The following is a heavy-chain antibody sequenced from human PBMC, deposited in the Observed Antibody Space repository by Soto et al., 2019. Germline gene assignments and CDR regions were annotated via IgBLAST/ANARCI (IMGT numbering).Heavy chain of an antibody. J-gene: IGHJ4*02. CDR1: GYSFTSYY. D-gene: IGHD3-10*01. CDR2: INPSGGST. CDR3: ARDSGGQLPFDY. V-gene: IGHV1-46*01. Sequence: ASVKVSCKASGYSFTSYYMHWVRQAPGQGLEWMGIINPSGGSTSYAQKFQGRVTMTRDTSTSTVYMELSSLKSEDTAVYYCARDSGGQLPFDYWGQGTLVTVSS.